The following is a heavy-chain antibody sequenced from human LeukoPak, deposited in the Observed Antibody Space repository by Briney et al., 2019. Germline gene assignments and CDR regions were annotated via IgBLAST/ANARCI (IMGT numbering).Heavy chain of an antibody. J-gene: IGHJ4*02. D-gene: IGHD3-10*01. Sequence: GGSLRLSCEASGFIFIDYWLSWVRQAPGKGLEWVANIKPDGSQKYYVDSVSGRFTISRDNAKNSLYLQMNSLRAEDTAVYYCARSPNYKGYFDYWGQGTLVTVSS. V-gene: IGHV3-7*01. CDR1: GFIFIDYW. CDR3: ARSPNYKGYFDY. CDR2: IKPDGSQK.